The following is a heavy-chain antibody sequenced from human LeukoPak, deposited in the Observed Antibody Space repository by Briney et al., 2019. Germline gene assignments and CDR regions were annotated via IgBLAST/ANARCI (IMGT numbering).Heavy chain of an antibody. Sequence: GASVKVSCKASGYTFTGYYMHWVRQAPGQGLEWMGWINPNSGGTNYAQKFQGRVTMTRDTSISTAYMELSRLRSDDTAVYYCARDWGDYDYSSFGMDVWGQGTTVTVS. D-gene: IGHD4-17*01. J-gene: IGHJ6*02. CDR2: INPNSGGT. CDR3: ARDWGDYDYSSFGMDV. CDR1: GYTFTGYY. V-gene: IGHV1-2*02.